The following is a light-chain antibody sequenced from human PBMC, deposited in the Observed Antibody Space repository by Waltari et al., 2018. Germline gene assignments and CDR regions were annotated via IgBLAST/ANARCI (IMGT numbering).Light chain of an antibody. V-gene: IGLV2-14*03. J-gene: IGLJ1*01. CDR2: DVS. CDR1: SSDVGAYNH. Sequence: QSALTQTASVSGSPGQSITISCTGTSSDVGAYNHVSWYQQHPGKAPKVMIYDVSNRPSGVSNRFSGSKSGNTASLSISGLQAEDEADYYCSSFTTSSTYVFGTGTKVTVL. CDR3: SSFTTSSTYV.